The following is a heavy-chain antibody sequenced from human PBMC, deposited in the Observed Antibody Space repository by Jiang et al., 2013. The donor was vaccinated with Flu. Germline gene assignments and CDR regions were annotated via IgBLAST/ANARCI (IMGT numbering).Heavy chain of an antibody. CDR3: ARDASLWFGELYFRDAFDI. Sequence: QTLSLTCAISGDSVSSNSAAWNWIRQSPSRGLEWLGRTYYRSKWYNDYAVSVKSRITINPDTSKNQFSLQLNSVTPEDTAVYCCARDASLWFGELYFRDAFDIWGQGTMVTVSS. D-gene: IGHD3-10*01. CDR1: GDSVSSNSAA. J-gene: IGHJ3*02. V-gene: IGHV6-1*01. CDR2: TYYRSKWYN.